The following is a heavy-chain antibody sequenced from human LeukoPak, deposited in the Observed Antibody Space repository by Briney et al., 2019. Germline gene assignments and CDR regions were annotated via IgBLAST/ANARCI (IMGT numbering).Heavy chain of an antibody. CDR1: GYTFTSYG. V-gene: IGHV1-18*01. D-gene: IGHD2-21*02. Sequence: ASVKVSCKASGYTFTSYGIGWVRQAPGQGLEWMGWISAYNGNTNYAQKLQGRVTMTTDTSTSTAYMELRSLRSDDTAVYYCARGLRAYCGGDCYPFDYWGQGTLVTVSS. CDR2: ISAYNGNT. CDR3: ARGLRAYCGGDCYPFDY. J-gene: IGHJ4*02.